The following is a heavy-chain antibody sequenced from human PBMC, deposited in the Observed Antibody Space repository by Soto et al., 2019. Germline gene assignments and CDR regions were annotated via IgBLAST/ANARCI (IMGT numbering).Heavy chain of an antibody. CDR2: INHSGST. D-gene: IGHD2-2*01. CDR3: ARGGIVVPAAMRHYYYYMDV. J-gene: IGHJ6*03. CDR1: GGSFSGYY. Sequence: SETLSLTCAVYGGSFSGYYWSWIRQPPGKGLEWIGEINHSGSTNYNPSLKSRVTISVDTSKNQFSLKLSSVTAADTAVYYCARGGIVVPAAMRHYYYYMDVWGKGTTVTVSS. V-gene: IGHV4-34*01.